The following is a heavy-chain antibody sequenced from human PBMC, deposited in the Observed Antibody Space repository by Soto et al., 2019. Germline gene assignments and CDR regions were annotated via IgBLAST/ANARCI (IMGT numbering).Heavy chain of an antibody. Sequence: SETLSLTCTVSGGSISSDSYYWGWIRQPPGKGLEWIGYVSDTGTTYYNPSLKSRVSISIDTSKNEVSLKLSSVTAADTAVYYCARLGAYYQALDSWGQGTLVTVSS. CDR1: GGSISSDSYY. J-gene: IGHJ4*02. V-gene: IGHV4-61*05. CDR3: ARLGAYYQALDS. CDR2: VSDTGTT. D-gene: IGHD3-22*01.